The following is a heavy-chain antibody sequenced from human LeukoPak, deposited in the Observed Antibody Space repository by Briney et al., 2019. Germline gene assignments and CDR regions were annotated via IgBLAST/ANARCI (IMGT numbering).Heavy chain of an antibody. CDR2: FYNSGRS. J-gene: IGHJ4*02. V-gene: IGHV4-59*01. D-gene: IGHD3-16*01. Sequence: SETLSLTCTVSDDSISDYYRGWIRQPPGKGLEWIGYFYNSGRSTYNPSLKSRVTISADTFKNHFSLKLNSVTTADTAVYYCTRGAGWLIDYWGQGILVTVSS. CDR1: DDSISDYY. CDR3: TRGAGWLIDY.